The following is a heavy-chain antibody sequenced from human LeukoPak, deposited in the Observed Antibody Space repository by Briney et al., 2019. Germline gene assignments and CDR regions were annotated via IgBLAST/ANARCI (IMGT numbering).Heavy chain of an antibody. Sequence: SETLSLTCAVYGGSFSGYYWSWIRQPPGKGLEWIGEINHSGSTNYNPSLKSRVTISVDTSKSQFSLKLSSVTAADTAVYYCARGLSRIAVAGNNWFDPWGQGTLVTVSS. D-gene: IGHD6-19*01. CDR1: GGSFSGYY. CDR3: ARGLSRIAVAGNNWFDP. J-gene: IGHJ5*02. V-gene: IGHV4-34*01. CDR2: INHSGST.